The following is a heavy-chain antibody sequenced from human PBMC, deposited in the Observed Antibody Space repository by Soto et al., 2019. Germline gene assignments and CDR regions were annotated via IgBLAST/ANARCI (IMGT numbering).Heavy chain of an antibody. CDR1: GYTFTGYY. D-gene: IGHD3-3*01. CDR2: INPNSGGT. J-gene: IGHJ4*02. Sequence: ASVKVSCKASGYTFTGYYMHWVRQAPGQGLERMGWINPNSGGTNYAQKFQGRVTMTRDTSISTAYMELSRLRSDDTAVYYCARSLYRDDFWSGYYYFDYWGQGTLVTVSS. CDR3: ARSLYRDDFWSGYYYFDY. V-gene: IGHV1-2*02.